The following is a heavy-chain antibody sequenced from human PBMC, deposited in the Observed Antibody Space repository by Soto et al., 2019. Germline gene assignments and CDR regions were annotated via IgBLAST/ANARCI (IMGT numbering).Heavy chain of an antibody. D-gene: IGHD3-10*01. CDR1: GGSISSGGYS. CDR3: ATAIGWLGELLGRSDCDC. CDR2: IYHSGST. J-gene: IGHJ4*02. V-gene: IGHV4-30-2*01. Sequence: QLQLQESGSGLVKPSQTLSLTCAVSGGSISSGGYSWSWIRQPPGKGLEWIGYIYHSGSTYYNPSLKPRITISVDRSNNQFCPKLSSVTATHTPVYSCATAIGWLGELLGRSDCDCWGQGTLVTASS.